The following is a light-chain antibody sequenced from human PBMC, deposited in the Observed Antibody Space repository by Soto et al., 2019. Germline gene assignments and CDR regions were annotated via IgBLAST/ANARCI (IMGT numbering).Light chain of an antibody. CDR3: QQYVNSPYT. J-gene: IGKJ2*01. Sequence: EIVLTQSPGTLSLSPGERGTLSCRASQSVSSNFLAWYQQKPGQAPRLLIYGASSRATGIPDRFSGSGSGTDFTLTISRLEPEDFAVYYCQQYVNSPYTFGQGTQLEIK. CDR2: GAS. CDR1: QSVSSNF. V-gene: IGKV3-20*01.